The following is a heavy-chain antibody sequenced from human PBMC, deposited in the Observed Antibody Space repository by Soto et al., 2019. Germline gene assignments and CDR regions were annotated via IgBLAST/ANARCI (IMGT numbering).Heavy chain of an antibody. J-gene: IGHJ4*02. CDR1: GGSISSSSYY. D-gene: IGHD2-21*02. V-gene: IGHV4-39*01. Sequence: PSETLSLTCTVSGGSISSSSYYWGWIRQPPGKGLEWIGSIYYSGSTYYNPSLKSRVTISVDTSKNQFSLKLSSVTAADTAVYYCARHSRKVTFDYWGQGTLVTVSS. CDR3: ARHSRKVTFDY. CDR2: IYYSGST.